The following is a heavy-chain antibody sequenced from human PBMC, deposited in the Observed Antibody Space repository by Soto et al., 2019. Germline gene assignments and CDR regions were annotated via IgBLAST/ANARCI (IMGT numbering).Heavy chain of an antibody. V-gene: IGHV1-18*01. J-gene: IGHJ6*03. Sequence: ASVKVSCKASDYTFSSYAISWVRQAPGQGLEWMGWISPYNGNTNYAQNLQGRVTMTTDTSTTTAYMELRSLRSDDTAVYYCARGTTVTTTPTYYYMDVWGKGTTVTVSS. CDR1: DYTFSSYA. D-gene: IGHD4-4*01. CDR2: ISPYNGNT. CDR3: ARGTTVTTTPTYYYMDV.